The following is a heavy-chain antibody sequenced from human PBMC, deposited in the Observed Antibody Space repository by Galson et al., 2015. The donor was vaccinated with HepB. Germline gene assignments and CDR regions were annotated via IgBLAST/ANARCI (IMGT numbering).Heavy chain of an antibody. Sequence: SLRLSCAASGFTFSSYAMSWVRQAPGKGLEWVSTISRGGDITYQADSVKGRFTISRDNTKNTVYLQMSSLRAEDTAVYYCAKSPLKSTWDRSDYWGQGTLVTVSS. J-gene: IGHJ4*02. V-gene: IGHV3-23*01. D-gene: IGHD1-14*01. CDR1: GFTFSSYA. CDR2: ISRGGDIT. CDR3: AKSPLKSTWDRSDY.